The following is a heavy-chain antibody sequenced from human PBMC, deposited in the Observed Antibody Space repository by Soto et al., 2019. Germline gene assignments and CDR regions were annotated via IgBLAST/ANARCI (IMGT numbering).Heavy chain of an antibody. V-gene: IGHV1-69*13. CDR3: ARIVHYDILTGYYNASGDAFDI. CDR2: IIPIFGTA. Sequence: SVKVCCKASGGTFSSYAISWVRQAPGQGLEWMGGIIPIFGTANYAQKFQGRVTITADESTSTAYMELSSLRSEDTAVYYCARIVHYDILTGYYNASGDAFDIWGQGTMVTVSS. CDR1: GGTFSSYA. D-gene: IGHD3-9*01. J-gene: IGHJ3*02.